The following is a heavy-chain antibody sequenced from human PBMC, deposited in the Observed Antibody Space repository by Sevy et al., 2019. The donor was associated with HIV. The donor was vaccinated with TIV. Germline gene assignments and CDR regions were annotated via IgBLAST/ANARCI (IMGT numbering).Heavy chain of an antibody. V-gene: IGHV4-31*03. CDR1: GGSISSGDYY. Sequence: SETLSLTCTVSGGSISSGDYYWSWIRQRPGKGLEWIGYIFNSGSTYYNPSLKSRVTISIDTSKNQFSLKLSSVTAADTAVYYCARDRGAMITFGGVKGAFDIWGQGTMVTVSS. CDR3: ARDRGAMITFGGVKGAFDI. D-gene: IGHD3-16*01. J-gene: IGHJ3*02. CDR2: IFNSGST.